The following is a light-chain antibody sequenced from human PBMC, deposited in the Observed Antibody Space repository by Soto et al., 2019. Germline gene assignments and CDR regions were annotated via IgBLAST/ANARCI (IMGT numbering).Light chain of an antibody. V-gene: IGLV2-14*01. CDR1: SSDVGSYYY. Sequence: QSVLTQPASVSGSPGQSITISCTGTSSDVGSYYYVSWYQHHPGKAPKVVIYEVSNRPSGVSNRFSGSKSGNTASLTISGLQAEDEADYYCSSYRTGGPFVFGTGTKLTVL. CDR2: EVS. J-gene: IGLJ1*01. CDR3: SSYRTGGPFV.